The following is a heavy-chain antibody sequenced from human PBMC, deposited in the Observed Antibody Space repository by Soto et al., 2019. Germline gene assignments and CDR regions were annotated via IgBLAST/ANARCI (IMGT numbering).Heavy chain of an antibody. CDR3: ARAPSSWTYYFDY. CDR1: GFTFSSYS. CDR2: ISSSSSYI. J-gene: IGHJ4*01. Sequence: GGSLRLSCAASGFTFSSYSMNWVRQAPGKGLEWVSSISSSSSYIYYADSVKGRFTISRDNAKNSLYLQMNSLRAEDTAVYYCARAPSSWTYYFDYWGHGTLVTVSS. D-gene: IGHD6-13*01. V-gene: IGHV3-21*01.